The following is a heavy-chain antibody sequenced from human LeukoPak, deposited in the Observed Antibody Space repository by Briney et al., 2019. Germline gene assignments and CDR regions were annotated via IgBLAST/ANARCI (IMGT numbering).Heavy chain of an antibody. CDR3: VRDAGGN. CDR2: IWYDGSNK. V-gene: IGHV3-33*01. J-gene: IGHJ4*02. CDR1: GFTFSSYG. Sequence: GGSLRLSCAASGFTFSSYGMHWVRQAPGKGLEWVAVIWYDGSNKYYADSVKGRFTISRDNSKNTLYLQMNSLRTEDTGVYFCVRDAGGNWGQGNLVTVSS. D-gene: IGHD1-14*01.